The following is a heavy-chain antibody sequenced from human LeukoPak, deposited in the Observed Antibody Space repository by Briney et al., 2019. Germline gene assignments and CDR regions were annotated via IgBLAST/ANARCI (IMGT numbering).Heavy chain of an antibody. CDR1: GGSFSGYY. D-gene: IGHD3-10*01. CDR2: INHSGST. Sequence: PSETLSLTCAVYGGSFSGYYWSWIRQPPGRGLEWIGEINHSGSTNYNPSLKSRVTISVDTSKNQFSLKLSSVTAADTAVYYCASYYYGSGSYYPAFDYWGQGTLVTVSS. J-gene: IGHJ4*02. CDR3: ASYYYGSGSYYPAFDY. V-gene: IGHV4-34*01.